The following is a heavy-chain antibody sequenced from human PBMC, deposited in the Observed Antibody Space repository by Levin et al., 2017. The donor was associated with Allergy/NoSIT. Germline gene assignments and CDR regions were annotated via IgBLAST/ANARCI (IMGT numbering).Heavy chain of an antibody. CDR2: ISTSSSYI. J-gene: IGHJ4*02. Sequence: GESLKISCAASGFTFSFYSMNWVRQAPGKGLEWVSSISTSSSYIFYADSVKGRFTISRDNAKNSLYLQMNSLRAEDTAVYYCAGYDILTGDYTPFDYWGQGTLVTVSS. V-gene: IGHV3-21*01. CDR3: AGYDILTGDYTPFDY. D-gene: IGHD3-9*01. CDR1: GFTFSFYS.